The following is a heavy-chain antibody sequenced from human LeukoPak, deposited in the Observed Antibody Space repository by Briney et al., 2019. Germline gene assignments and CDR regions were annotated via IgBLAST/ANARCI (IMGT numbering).Heavy chain of an antibody. CDR2: IYYSGST. J-gene: IGHJ3*02. CDR3: ARDVPPRYYDSSGHDAFDI. CDR1: GGSISSGDYY. D-gene: IGHD3-22*01. V-gene: IGHV4-30-4*01. Sequence: NPSETLSLTCTVSGGSISSGDYYWSWIRQPPGKGLEWIGYIYYSGSTYYNPSLKSRVTISVDTSKNQFSLKLSSVTAADTAVYYCARDVPPRYYDSSGHDAFDIWGQGTMVTVSS.